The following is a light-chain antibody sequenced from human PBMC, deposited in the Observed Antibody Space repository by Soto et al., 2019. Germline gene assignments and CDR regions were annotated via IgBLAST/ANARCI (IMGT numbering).Light chain of an antibody. V-gene: IGLV2-14*01. CDR2: DVS. CDR1: SSDFGGYNN. Sequence: QSALTQPASVSGSPGQSITISCTGTSSDFGGYNNVSWYQQHPGKAPKLMIYDVSNRPSGVSNRFSGSKSGNTASLTISGLQAEDEADYYCSSYTSSSTLKVFGGGTKLTVL. CDR3: SSYTSSSTLKV. J-gene: IGLJ2*01.